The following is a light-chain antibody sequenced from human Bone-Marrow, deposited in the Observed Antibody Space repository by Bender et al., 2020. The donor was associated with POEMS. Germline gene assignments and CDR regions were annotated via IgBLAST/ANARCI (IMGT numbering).Light chain of an antibody. J-gene: IGLJ2*01. V-gene: IGLV3-27*01. CDR2: KDT. CDR3: QSSDNSGSYEV. Sequence: SLELTQPSSVSVSPGQTAKISCSGDVLAKKYVRWFQQKSGQAPVLLIYKDTERPSWISDRFSGSSSGTTVTLTISGAKIEDEADYYCQSSDNSGSYEVFGGGTRLTVL. CDR1: VLAKKY.